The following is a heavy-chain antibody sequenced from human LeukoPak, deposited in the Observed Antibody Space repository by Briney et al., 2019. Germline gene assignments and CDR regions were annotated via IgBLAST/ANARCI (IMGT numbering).Heavy chain of an antibody. J-gene: IGHJ4*02. CDR1: GGSISSGGYS. V-gene: IGHV4-61*08. Sequence: KPSETLSLTCAVSGGSISSGGYSWSWIQQPPGKGLEWIGYIYYSGSTNYNPSLKSRVTISVDTSKNQFSLKLSSVTAADTAVYYCARESSGWYYFDYWGQGTLVTVSS. CDR3: ARESSGWYYFDY. D-gene: IGHD6-19*01. CDR2: IYYSGST.